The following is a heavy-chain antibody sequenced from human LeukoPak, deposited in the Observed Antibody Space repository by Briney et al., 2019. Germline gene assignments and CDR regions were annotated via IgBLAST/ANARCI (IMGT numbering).Heavy chain of an antibody. V-gene: IGHV4-59*01. J-gene: IGHJ4*02. CDR3: ARGPYSGSYEFDY. CDR2: IYYSGST. D-gene: IGHD1-26*01. Sequence: PSETLSLTCTVSGGSISSYYWSWIRQPPGKGLEWIGYIYYSGSTKYSPSLKSRITISVDTSKNQFSLKLSSVTAADTAVYYCARGPYSGSYEFDYWGQGTLVTVSS. CDR1: GGSISSYY.